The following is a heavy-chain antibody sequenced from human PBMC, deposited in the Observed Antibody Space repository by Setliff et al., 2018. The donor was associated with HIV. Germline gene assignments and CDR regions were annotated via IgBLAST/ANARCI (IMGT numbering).Heavy chain of an antibody. CDR1: GYTFSGYY. J-gene: IGHJ5*02. CDR3: VRGHCNSDKCWYTWFDP. CDR2: IGSYSGYT. D-gene: IGHD2-2*01. V-gene: IGHV1-18*04. Sequence: ASVKVSCKASGYTFSGYYIHWVRQAPGQGLEWMGWIGSYSGYTIYAQKFQDRLTMTTDTSTTTASMELRSLRSDDTAVYYCVRGHCNSDKCWYTWFDPWGQGTLVTVS.